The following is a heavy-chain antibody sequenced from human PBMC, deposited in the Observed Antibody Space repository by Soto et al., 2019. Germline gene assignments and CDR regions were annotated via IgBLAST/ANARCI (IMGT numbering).Heavy chain of an antibody. D-gene: IGHD6-13*01. CDR3: ARPMHRAAAGLYYYYYGMDV. V-gene: IGHV1-46*01. J-gene: IGHJ6*02. CDR1: GYTFTSYY. Sequence: QVQLVQSGADVKKPGASVEVSCKASGYTFTSYYIHWVRQAPGQGSEWMGIIDPIGGSKSYAQNFQGRNTMTRDTSTSTVYMKLSSLRSEDTAIYFGARPMHRAAAGLYYYYYGMDVWGQGTTVTVSS. CDR2: IDPIGGSK.